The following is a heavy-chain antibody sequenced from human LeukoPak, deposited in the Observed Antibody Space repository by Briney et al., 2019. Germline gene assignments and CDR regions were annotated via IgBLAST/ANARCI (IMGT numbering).Heavy chain of an antibody. CDR1: GGSISSSSYY. Sequence: SETLSLTCTVSGGSISSSSYYWGWIRQPPGKGLEWIGEINHSGSTNYNPSLKSRVTISVDTSKNQFSLKLSSVTAADTAVYYCARRHLDDYYYYMDVWGKGTTVTISS. V-gene: IGHV4-39*07. D-gene: IGHD1-1*01. CDR3: ARRHLDDYYYYMDV. J-gene: IGHJ6*03. CDR2: INHSGST.